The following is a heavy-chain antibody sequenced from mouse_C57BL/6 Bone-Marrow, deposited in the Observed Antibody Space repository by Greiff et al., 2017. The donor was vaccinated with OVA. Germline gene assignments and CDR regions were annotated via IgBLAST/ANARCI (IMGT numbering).Heavy chain of an antibody. Sequence: QVQLQQPGAELVKPGASVKVSCKASGYTFTSYWMHWVKQRPGQGLEWIGRIHPSDSDTNYNQKFKGKATLTVDKSSSTAYMQLSSLTSEDSAVYYCAIERSKAAGAYWGQGTLVTVSA. J-gene: IGHJ3*01. CDR2: IHPSDSDT. CDR3: AIERSKAAGAY. CDR1: GYTFTSYW. V-gene: IGHV1-74*01. D-gene: IGHD6-1*01.